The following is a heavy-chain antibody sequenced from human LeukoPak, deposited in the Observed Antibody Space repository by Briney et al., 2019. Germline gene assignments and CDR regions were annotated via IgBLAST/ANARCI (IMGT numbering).Heavy chain of an antibody. CDR1: GGSFSGYY. D-gene: IGHD6-19*01. Sequence: PSETLSLTCAVYGGSFSGYYWSWIRQPPGKGLEWIGEINHGGSTNYHPSLKSRVAISVDTSKNQFSLNLSSVTAADTAVYYCARGGSWFSGDPNLAVAGLVGYWGQGTLVTVSS. CDR3: ARGGSWFSGDPNLAVAGLVGY. V-gene: IGHV4-34*01. J-gene: IGHJ4*02. CDR2: INHGGST.